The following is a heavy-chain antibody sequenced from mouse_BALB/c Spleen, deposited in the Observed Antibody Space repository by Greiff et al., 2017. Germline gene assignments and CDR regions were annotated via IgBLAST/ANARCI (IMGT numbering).Heavy chain of an antibody. CDR3: ARGYVFDY. J-gene: IGHJ2*01. D-gene: IGHD1-2*01. V-gene: IGHV3-2*02. CDR2: ISYSGST. CDR1: GYSITSDYA. Sequence: VQLKESGPGLVKPSQSLSLTCTVTGYSITSDYAWNWIRQFPGNKLEWMGYISYSGSTSYNPSLKSRISITRDTSKNQFFLQLNSVTTEDTATYYCARGYVFDYWGQGTTLTVSA.